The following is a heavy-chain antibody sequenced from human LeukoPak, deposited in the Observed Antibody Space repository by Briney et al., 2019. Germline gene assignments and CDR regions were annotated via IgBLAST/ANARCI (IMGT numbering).Heavy chain of an antibody. CDR2: INHSGST. CDR3: ARTVRWLRYFDY. V-gene: IGHV4-34*01. Sequence: SETLSLTCAVHGGSFSGYYWSWIRQPPGKGLEWIGEINHSGSTNYNPSLKSRVTISVDTSKNQFSLKLSSVTAADTAVYYCARTVRWLRYFDYWGQGTLVTVSS. D-gene: IGHD5-12*01. J-gene: IGHJ4*02. CDR1: GGSFSGYY.